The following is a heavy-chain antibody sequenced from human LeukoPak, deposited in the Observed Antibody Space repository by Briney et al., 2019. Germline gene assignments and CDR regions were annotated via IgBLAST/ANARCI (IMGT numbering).Heavy chain of an antibody. Sequence: ESLKISCKGFGYGFTTYWIGLVRQIPGKGVEWIVIFYPGDSDSRYSPSFQGQVTISADRSISTAYLQWSSLKASDTAMYYCARRGAYGDYFDYWGQGTLVTVSA. D-gene: IGHD4-17*01. CDR2: FYPGDSDS. CDR3: ARRGAYGDYFDY. J-gene: IGHJ4*02. CDR1: GYGFTTYW. V-gene: IGHV5-51*01.